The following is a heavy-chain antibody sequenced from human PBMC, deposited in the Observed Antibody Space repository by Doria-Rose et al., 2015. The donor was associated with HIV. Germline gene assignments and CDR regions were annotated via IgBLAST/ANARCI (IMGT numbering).Heavy chain of an antibody. J-gene: IGHJ6*03. D-gene: IGHD3-3*01. Sequence: VQLVQSGGGLVQPGRSLRLSCVGSGFSFESYAMHWVRLATGKGLECVAGISWDRGAKGNADSVEGRFTTSRDNAKKSVYLEMRSLRPEDTAFYYCAKAPIIGPKYYFYMDVWGKGTSVTVSS. V-gene: IGHV3-9*01. CDR1: GFSFESYA. CDR3: AKAPIIGPKYYFYMDV. CDR2: ISWDRGAK.